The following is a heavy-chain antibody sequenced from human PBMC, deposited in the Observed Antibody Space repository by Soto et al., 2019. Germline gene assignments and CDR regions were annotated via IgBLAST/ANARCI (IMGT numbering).Heavy chain of an antibody. Sequence: EVQLLDSGGGLVQPGGSLRLSCAASGFTFSNYAMTWVRQGPGKGLEWVSGISGSGGRSYYADSVKGRFTISRDNSKSTLYLQMKSLRGEDTAVYYCAKAYFVWSSEQPYYFDYWGQGTLVTVSS. V-gene: IGHV3-23*01. D-gene: IGHD3-16*01. CDR3: AKAYFVWSSEQPYYFDY. CDR2: ISGSGGRS. CDR1: GFTFSNYA. J-gene: IGHJ4*02.